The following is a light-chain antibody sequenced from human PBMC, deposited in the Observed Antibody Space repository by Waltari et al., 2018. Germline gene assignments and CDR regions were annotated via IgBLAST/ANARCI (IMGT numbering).Light chain of an antibody. V-gene: IGLV3-1*01. Sequence: SYELTPPPSVSVSPGPTASITCSGDKLGNRFVCWYQQKPGQSPALVMYQDNKRPSGIPERFSGSNSGNTATLTISGTQAMDEADYYCQAWDTSAPYVFGTGTRVTVL. CDR3: QAWDTSAPYV. CDR1: KLGNRF. J-gene: IGLJ1*01. CDR2: QDN.